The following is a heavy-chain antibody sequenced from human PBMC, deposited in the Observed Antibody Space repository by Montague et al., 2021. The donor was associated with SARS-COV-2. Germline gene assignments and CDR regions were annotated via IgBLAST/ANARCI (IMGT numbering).Heavy chain of an antibody. CDR3: ARFETSKFNSSGMDV. CDR1: GFTFSSIG. J-gene: IGHJ6*02. D-gene: IGHD6-6*01. Sequence: SLRLSCAASGFTFSSIGMNWVRQAPGKRLEWVSSISSESAYIVYAESVRGRFTISRDNAQNLLYLQMNSLRAEDTAVYYCARFETSKFNSSGMDVWGQGTTVTVSS. CDR2: ISSESAYI. V-gene: IGHV3-21*01.